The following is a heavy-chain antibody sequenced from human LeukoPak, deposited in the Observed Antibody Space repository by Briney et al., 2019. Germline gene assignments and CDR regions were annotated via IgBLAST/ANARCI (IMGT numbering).Heavy chain of an antibody. CDR3: TRVGYIDEGIDY. CDR2: IKQDGSKK. V-gene: IGHV3-7*04. Sequence: HPGGCLRLSCVASVFPFSSYWMTWVRQAPWKGLEWVANIKQDGSKKSYVDSVKGRFTISRDNAKNSLYLQMHSLRAEDTAIYYCTRVGYIDEGIDYWGQGTLVTVSS. J-gene: IGHJ4*02. D-gene: IGHD5-24*01. CDR1: VFPFSSYW.